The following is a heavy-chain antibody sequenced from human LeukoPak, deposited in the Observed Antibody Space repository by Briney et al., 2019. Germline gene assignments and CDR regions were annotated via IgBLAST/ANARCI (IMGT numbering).Heavy chain of an antibody. CDR3: VRVSGFCTNGVCPSFDP. D-gene: IGHD2-8*01. CDR1: GFTFTNYA. J-gene: IGHJ5*02. Sequence: GRSLRLSCAASGFTFTNYAMNWVRQAPGKGLEWVATVSYDGTDTSYADSVKGRFAIFRDNSKNTLYLQMNSLRTEDTAVYYCVRVSGFCTNGVCPSFDPWGQGTLVTGSS. V-gene: IGHV3-30*09. CDR2: VSYDGTDT.